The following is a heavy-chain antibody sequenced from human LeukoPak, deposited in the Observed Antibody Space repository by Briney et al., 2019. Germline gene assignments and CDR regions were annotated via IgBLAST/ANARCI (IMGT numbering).Heavy chain of an antibody. CDR1: GFTFTSYA. CDR3: AKGTGENYYGMDV. Sequence: GGSLRLSCVASGFTFTSYAMSWVRQAPGKGLEWVSTISGGGGNTYYADSVKGRFTISRDDSKNTLYLQMNSLRVEDTVVFFCAKGTGENYYGMDVWGQGTTVTVSS. J-gene: IGHJ6*02. D-gene: IGHD7-27*01. CDR2: ISGGGGNT. V-gene: IGHV3-23*01.